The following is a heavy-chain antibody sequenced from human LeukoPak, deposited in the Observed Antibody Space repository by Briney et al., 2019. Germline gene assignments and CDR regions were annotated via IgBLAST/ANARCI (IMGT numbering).Heavy chain of an antibody. CDR3: ARGFDGSYYPQKFYYYYMDV. D-gene: IGHD1-26*01. CDR1: GGSFSGYY. J-gene: IGHJ6*03. V-gene: IGHV4-34*01. CDR2: INHSGST. Sequence: SETLSLTCAVYGGSFSGYYWSWIRQPPGKGLEWIGEINHSGSTNYNPSLKSRVTISVDTSQNQFSLKLSSVTAADTAVYYCARGFDGSYYPQKFYYYYMDVWGKGTTVTVAS.